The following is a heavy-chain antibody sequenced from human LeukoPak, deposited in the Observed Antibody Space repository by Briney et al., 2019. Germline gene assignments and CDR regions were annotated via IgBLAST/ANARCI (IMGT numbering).Heavy chain of an antibody. Sequence: GGFLRLSCAASGFTFSSYGMHWVRQAPGKGLEWVAVISYDGSNKYYADSVKGRFTISRDNSKNTLYLQMNSLRAEDTAVYYCAKDLLYYDSSGSLGYWGQGTLVTVSS. CDR3: AKDLLYYDSSGSLGY. CDR2: ISYDGSNK. J-gene: IGHJ4*02. V-gene: IGHV3-30*18. D-gene: IGHD3-22*01. CDR1: GFTFSSYG.